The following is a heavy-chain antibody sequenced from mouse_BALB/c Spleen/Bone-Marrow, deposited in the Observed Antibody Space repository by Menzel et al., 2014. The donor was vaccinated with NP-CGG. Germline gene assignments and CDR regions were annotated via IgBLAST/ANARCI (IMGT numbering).Heavy chain of an antibody. J-gene: IGHJ2*01. CDR1: GDSITSGY. CDR3: ARLGGYGPYFDY. D-gene: IGHD1-1*02. V-gene: IGHV3-8*02. Sequence: EVKLMESGPSLVKPSQPLSLTCSVTGDSITSGYWNWIRKFPGNKLEYMGYISYSGSTYFNPSLKSRISITRDTSKNQYYLQLNSVTTEDTATYYCARLGGYGPYFDYWGQGTTLTVSS. CDR2: ISYSGST.